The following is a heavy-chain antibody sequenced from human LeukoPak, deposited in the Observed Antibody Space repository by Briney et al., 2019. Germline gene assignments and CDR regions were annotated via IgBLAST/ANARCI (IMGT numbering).Heavy chain of an antibody. D-gene: IGHD3-3*01. CDR1: GGSISSYH. Sequence: SETLSLTCTVSGGSISSYHWSWIRQPPGKGLQWIGEAHLDGRTNYNPSLKSRLIMSVDLPENHISLKLTSVTAADTAVYYCAREGGFYRPLDYSGQGTLVTVSS. CDR2: AHLDGRT. V-gene: IGHV4-59*12. J-gene: IGHJ4*02. CDR3: AREGGFYRPLDY.